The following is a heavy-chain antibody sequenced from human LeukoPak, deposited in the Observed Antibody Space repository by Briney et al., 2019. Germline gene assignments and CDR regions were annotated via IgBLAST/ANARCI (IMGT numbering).Heavy chain of an antibody. CDR3: ARDGYDILTRYYFGY. Sequence: PSEALSLTCTVSGGSISSYYWSWIRQPAGKGLEWIGRIYTSGSTNYNPSLKSRVTMSVDTSKNQFSLKLSSVTAADTAVYYCARDGYDILTRYYFGYWGQGTLVTVSS. CDR2: IYTSGST. CDR1: GGSISSYY. D-gene: IGHD3-9*01. V-gene: IGHV4-4*07. J-gene: IGHJ4*02.